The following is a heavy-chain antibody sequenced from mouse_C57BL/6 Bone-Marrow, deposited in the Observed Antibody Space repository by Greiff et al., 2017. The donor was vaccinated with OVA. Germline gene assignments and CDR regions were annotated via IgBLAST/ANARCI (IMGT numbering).Heavy chain of an antibody. V-gene: IGHV5-4*01. CDR2: ISDGGSYT. Sequence: EVQLQESGGGLVKPGGSLKLSCAASGFTFSSYAMSWVRQTPEKRLEWVATISDGGSYTYYPDNVKGRFTISRDNAKNNLYLQMSHLKSEDTAMYYCARPDQYFDYWGQGTTLTVSS. J-gene: IGHJ2*01. CDR3: ARPDQYFDY. CDR1: GFTFSSYA.